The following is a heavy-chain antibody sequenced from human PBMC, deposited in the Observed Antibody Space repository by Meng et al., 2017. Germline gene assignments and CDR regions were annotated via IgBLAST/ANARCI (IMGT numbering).Heavy chain of an antibody. J-gene: IGHJ4*02. D-gene: IGHD1-1*01. CDR2: ISGDGSIT. CDR1: GFTFNNYW. Sequence: VQLVESGGGLFQPGGSLGLSCAASGFTFNNYWMHWVRQVPGKGLVWASRISGDGSITNYADSVKGRFTISRDNAKNTLYLQMNSLRPEDTAVYYCLDEAPRSDYWGQGSLVTVSS. V-gene: IGHV3-74*01. CDR3: LDEAPRSDY.